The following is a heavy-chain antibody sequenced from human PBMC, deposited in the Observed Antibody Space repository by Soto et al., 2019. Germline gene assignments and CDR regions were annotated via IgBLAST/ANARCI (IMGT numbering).Heavy chain of an antibody. CDR2: INTGNGNT. CDR3: ARGDSHYDFWSGFGY. J-gene: IGHJ4*02. Sequence: ASVKVSCKACGYTFTSYAIHWVRQAPGQRLEWMGWINTGNGNTIYSQKFQGRVTIARDTSATTAYMELSSLKSGDTAVYYCARGDSHYDFWSGFGYWGQGTPVTVSS. V-gene: IGHV1-3*04. CDR1: GYTFTSYA. D-gene: IGHD3-3*01.